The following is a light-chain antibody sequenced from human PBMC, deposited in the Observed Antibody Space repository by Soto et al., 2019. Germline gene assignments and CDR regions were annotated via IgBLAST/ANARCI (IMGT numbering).Light chain of an antibody. CDR2: EVS. V-gene: IGLV2-18*02. CDR3: SSYTTSNTYV. J-gene: IGLJ1*01. CDR1: SSDVGSYNS. Sequence: QSALTQPPSVSGSPEQSVTISCTGTSSDVGSYNSVSWYQQPPGTVPKLMIYEVSNRPSGVPDRFSGSKSGNTASLTISGLQAEDEADYYCSSYTTSNTYVFGTGTKLTAL.